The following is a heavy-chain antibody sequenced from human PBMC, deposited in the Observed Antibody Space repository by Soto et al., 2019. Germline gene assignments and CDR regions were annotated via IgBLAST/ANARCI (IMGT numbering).Heavy chain of an antibody. CDR3: ARGLMTTAVYYFDY. Sequence: PGWSLRLSCAASGVTFSNAWMNGVRQAPGKGLEWVGRIRNKAYTYTTEYAASVKGRFTISRDDSKNSVYLQMNSLKTDDTAVYYCARGLMTTAVYYFDYWGQGTLVTVSS. D-gene: IGHD4-17*01. CDR1: GVTFSNAW. CDR2: IRNKAYTYTT. V-gene: IGHV3-72*01. J-gene: IGHJ4*02.